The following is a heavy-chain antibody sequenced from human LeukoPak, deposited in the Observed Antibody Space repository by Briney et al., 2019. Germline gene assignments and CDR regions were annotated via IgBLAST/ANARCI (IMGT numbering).Heavy chain of an antibody. V-gene: IGHV3-21*01. CDR3: ARGHYDVLAASYKWTPDY. CDR2: ITSGGDYI. CDR1: GFTFNTFN. D-gene: IGHD3-9*01. Sequence: GGSLRLSCAATGFTFNTFNMNWVRQAPGKGLEWVSSITSGGDYIYYADSVKGRFTTSRDNAKNSLSLQLNSLRVEDTAVYYCARGHYDVLAASYKWTPDYWGQGTLVTVSS. J-gene: IGHJ4*02.